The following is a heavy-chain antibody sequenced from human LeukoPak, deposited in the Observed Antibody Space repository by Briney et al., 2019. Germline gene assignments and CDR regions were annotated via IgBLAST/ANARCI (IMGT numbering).Heavy chain of an antibody. V-gene: IGHV4-34*01. CDR1: GGSFSGYY. J-gene: IGHJ4*02. CDR3: ASYSEGGYYDSSGYSYYFDY. Sequence: SETLSLTCAVYGGSFSGYYWSWIRQFPGKGLEWIGEINDSESTNYNPSLKSRVTISVDTSKNQFSLKLSSVTAADTAVYYCASYSEGGYYDSSGYSYYFDYWGQGTLVTVSS. CDR2: INDSEST. D-gene: IGHD3-22*01.